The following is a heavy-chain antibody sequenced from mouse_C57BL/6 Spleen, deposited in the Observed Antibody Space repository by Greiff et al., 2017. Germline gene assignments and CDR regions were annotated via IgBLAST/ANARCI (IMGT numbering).Heavy chain of an antibody. CDR1: GFTFSDYG. Sequence: EVMLVESGGGLVKPGGSLKLSCAASGFTFSDYGMHWVRQAPEKGLEWVAYISSGSSTIYYADTVKGRFTFSRDNAKNTLFLQMTSLRSEDTAMYYCARGSFPYYAMGYWGQGTSVTVSS. V-gene: IGHV5-17*01. CDR3: ARGSFPYYAMGY. J-gene: IGHJ4*01. CDR2: ISSGSSTI.